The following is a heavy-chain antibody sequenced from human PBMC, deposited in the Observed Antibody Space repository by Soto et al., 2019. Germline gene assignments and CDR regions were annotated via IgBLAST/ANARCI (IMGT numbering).Heavy chain of an antibody. D-gene: IGHD2-15*01. J-gene: IGHJ3*02. Sequence: GGSLRLSCAASGFTFSSYWMSWVRQAPGKGLEWVANIKQDGSEKYYVDSVKGRFTISRDNAKNSLYLQMNSLRAEDTAVYYCARDFKLGYCSGGSCLEDAFDIWGQGTMVNVSS. CDR1: GFTFSSYW. CDR2: IKQDGSEK. CDR3: ARDFKLGYCSGGSCLEDAFDI. V-gene: IGHV3-7*01.